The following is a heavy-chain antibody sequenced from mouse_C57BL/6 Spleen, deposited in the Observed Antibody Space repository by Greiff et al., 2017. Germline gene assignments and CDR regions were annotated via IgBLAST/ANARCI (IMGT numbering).Heavy chain of an antibody. V-gene: IGHV1-64*01. D-gene: IGHD3-2*02. CDR1: GYTFTSYW. J-gene: IGHJ3*01. CDR3: ARVAQATLAWFAY. Sequence: VQLQQPGAELVKPGASVKLSCKASGYTFTSYWMHWVKQRPGQGLEWIGMIHPNSGSTNYNEKFKSKATLTVDKSSSTAYMQRSSLTSEDSAVYYCARVAQATLAWFAYWGQGTLVTVSA. CDR2: IHPNSGST.